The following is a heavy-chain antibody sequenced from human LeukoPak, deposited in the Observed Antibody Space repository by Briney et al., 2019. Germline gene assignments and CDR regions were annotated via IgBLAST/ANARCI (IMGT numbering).Heavy chain of an antibody. CDR3: ARASAAGTDFEGDY. CDR1: GYTFTGYY. Sequence: ASVKVSCKASGYTFTGYYMHWVRQAPGQGLEWMGWINPNSGGTNYAQKFQGRVTMTRDTSISTAYMELSRLRSDDTAVYYCARASAAGTDFEGDYWGQGTLVTVSS. V-gene: IGHV1-2*02. D-gene: IGHD6-13*01. CDR2: INPNSGGT. J-gene: IGHJ4*02.